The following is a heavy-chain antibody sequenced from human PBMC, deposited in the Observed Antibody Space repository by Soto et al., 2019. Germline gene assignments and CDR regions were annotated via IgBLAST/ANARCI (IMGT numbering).Heavy chain of an antibody. CDR1: GGSISSYY. CDR2: IYYSGST. D-gene: IGHD2-2*01. J-gene: IGHJ5*02. CDR3: SREYCSSTSCYGAYNWFDP. V-gene: IGHV4-59*12. Sequence: PSETLSLTCTVSGGSISSYYWSWIRQPPGKGLEWIGYIYYSGSTNYNPSLKSRVTISVDTSKNQFSLKLSSVTAADTAVYYCSREYCSSTSCYGAYNWFDPWGQGTLVTVSS.